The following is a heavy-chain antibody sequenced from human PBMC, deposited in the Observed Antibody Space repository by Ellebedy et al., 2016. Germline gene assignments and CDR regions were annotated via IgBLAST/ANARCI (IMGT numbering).Heavy chain of an antibody. D-gene: IGHD4-11*01. Sequence: SETLSLTCTVSGGSISSSSYYWGWIRQPPGKGLEWVGSSYYSGSTHYNPSLKRRVTVSVDTSKNQLSLKLNSVTAADTAIYYCARHRAASVTTAYDYWGQGTLVSVSS. J-gene: IGHJ4*02. CDR2: SYYSGST. CDR3: ARHRAASVTTAYDY. CDR1: GGSISSSSYY. V-gene: IGHV4-39*01.